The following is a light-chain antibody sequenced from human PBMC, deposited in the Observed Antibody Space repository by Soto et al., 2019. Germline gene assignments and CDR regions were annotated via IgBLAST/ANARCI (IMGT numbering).Light chain of an antibody. V-gene: IGLV2-8*01. CDR3: SSYAGSRNPYV. Sequence: QSVLTQPPSASGSPGQSVTISCTGTSSDVGGSDFVSWFQQHPGKAPKLMIYDVNKRPSGVPDRFSGSKSGNTASLTVSGLQADDEADYFCSSYAGSRNPYVFGTGTMLTVL. CDR2: DVN. CDR1: SSDVGGSDF. J-gene: IGLJ1*01.